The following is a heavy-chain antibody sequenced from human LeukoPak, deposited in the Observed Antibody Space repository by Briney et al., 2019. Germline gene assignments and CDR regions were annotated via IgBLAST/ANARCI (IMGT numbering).Heavy chain of an antibody. CDR2: MNPNSGNT. D-gene: IGHD3-10*01. V-gene: IGHV1-8*03. CDR3: ARGSLETTSWFGFYYYYMDV. J-gene: IGHJ6*03. Sequence: ASVKVSCKASGGTFSSYAISWVRQAPGQGLEWMGWMNPNSGNTGYAQKFQGRVTITRNTSISTAYMELSSLRSEDTAVYYCARGSLETTSWFGFYYYYMDVWGKGTTVTVSS. CDR1: GGTFSSYA.